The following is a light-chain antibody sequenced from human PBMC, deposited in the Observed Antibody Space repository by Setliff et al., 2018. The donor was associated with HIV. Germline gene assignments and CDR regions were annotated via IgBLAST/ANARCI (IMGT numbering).Light chain of an antibody. CDR3: SSYTGSGTYV. J-gene: IGLJ1*01. Sequence: ALTQPASVSGSPGQSITISCTGTSSDIGSYNLVSWYQQHPGKVPTLMIYDVSNRPSGVSIRFSASKSGSTASLTISGLQPEDEADYYCSSYTGSGTYVFGAGTKVTVL. CDR2: DVS. CDR1: SSDIGSYNL. V-gene: IGLV2-14*02.